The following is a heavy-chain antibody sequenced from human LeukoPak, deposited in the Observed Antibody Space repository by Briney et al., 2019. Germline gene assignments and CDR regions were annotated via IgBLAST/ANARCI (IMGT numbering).Heavy chain of an antibody. CDR2: ISAYNGNT. J-gene: IGHJ6*02. CDR3: ARDPSVYCSSTSCPMGMDV. D-gene: IGHD2-2*01. Sequence: AASVKVSCKASGYTFTSYGISWVRQAPGQGLEWIGWISAYNGNTNYAQKLQGRVTMTTDTSTSTAYMELRSLRSDDTAVYYCARDPSVYCSSTSCPMGMDVWGQGTTVTVSS. V-gene: IGHV1-18*01. CDR1: GYTFTSYG.